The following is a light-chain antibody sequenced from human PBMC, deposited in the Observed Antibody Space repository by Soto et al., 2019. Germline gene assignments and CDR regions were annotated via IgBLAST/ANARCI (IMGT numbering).Light chain of an antibody. CDR2: GAS. CDR1: QGIGDT. CDR3: QQYNTWPRT. V-gene: IGKV3-15*01. J-gene: IGKJ1*01. Sequence: EIVMTQSPATLSVSPGEGATLSCRASQGIGDTLAWYQQKPGQTPRLLIYGASTRATDIPGRFSGGGSGTEFTLTISSLQSEDFAIYFCQQYNTWPRTFGQGTKVEVK.